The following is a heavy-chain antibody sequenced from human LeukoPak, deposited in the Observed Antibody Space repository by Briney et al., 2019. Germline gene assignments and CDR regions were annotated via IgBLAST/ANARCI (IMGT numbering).Heavy chain of an antibody. Sequence: GGSLRLSCAASGFTFSSYSLNWVRQAPGKGLEWVSSISSSGGYIYYADSLKGRFTISRDNAKNSLYLQMNSLRADDTAVYYCARDRETAYSTNWYVIDYWGQGTLVTVSS. CDR2: ISSSGGYI. V-gene: IGHV3-21*01. CDR1: GFTFSSYS. D-gene: IGHD6-13*01. CDR3: ARDRETAYSTNWYVIDY. J-gene: IGHJ4*02.